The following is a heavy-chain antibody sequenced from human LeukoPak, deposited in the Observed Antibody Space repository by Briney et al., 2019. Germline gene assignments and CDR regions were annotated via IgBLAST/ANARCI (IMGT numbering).Heavy chain of an antibody. Sequence: GGSLRLSCEASGFTFSTYNMNWVRQAPGKRLEWVSSITSSSSYAFYADSVKGRFTISRDNSKNTLNLHMNSLRAEDTAVYYCAKDPTHYRVWDYYETIGLSYWGQGTLVTVSS. J-gene: IGHJ4*02. CDR2: ITSSSSYA. V-gene: IGHV3-21*01. CDR3: AKDPTHYRVWDYYETIGLSY. D-gene: IGHD3-22*01. CDR1: GFTFSTYN.